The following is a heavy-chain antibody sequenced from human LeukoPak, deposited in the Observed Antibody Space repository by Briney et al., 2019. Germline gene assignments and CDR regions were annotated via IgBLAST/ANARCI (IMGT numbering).Heavy chain of an antibody. CDR3: ARESCSGGSCYPDP. CDR1: GFTFSNYW. D-gene: IGHD2-15*01. J-gene: IGHJ5*02. V-gene: IGHV3-74*01. CDR2: INSDGRST. Sequence: PGGSLRLSCAASGFTFSNYWMHWVRQAPGKGLVWVSRINSDGRSTGYADSVKGRFTISRDNAKNTLYLQMNSLRAEDTAVYYCARESCSGGSCYPDPWGQGTLVTVSS.